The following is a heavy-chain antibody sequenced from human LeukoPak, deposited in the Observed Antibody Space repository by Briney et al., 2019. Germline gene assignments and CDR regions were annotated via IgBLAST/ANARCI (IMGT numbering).Heavy chain of an antibody. D-gene: IGHD3-22*01. J-gene: IGHJ4*02. CDR3: AKGTNYDSSGYGDY. V-gene: IGHV3-7*03. CDR1: GFSFGSYW. CDR2: IKQDGSQK. Sequence: GGSLRLSCAASGFSFGSYWMSWVRQAPGKGLEWMANIKQDGSQKYYVDSVKGRFTISRDNAKNSLYLQMNSLRAEDTALYYCAKGTNYDSSGYGDYWGQGTLVTVSS.